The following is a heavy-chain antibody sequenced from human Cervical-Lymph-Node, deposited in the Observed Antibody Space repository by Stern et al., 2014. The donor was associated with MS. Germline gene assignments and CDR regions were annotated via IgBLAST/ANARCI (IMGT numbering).Heavy chain of an antibody. D-gene: IGHD4-17*01. CDR3: AKDPHATVTTFDY. Sequence: EVQLLESGGGLVQPGGSLRLSCAASGFTFSSYAMSWVRQAPGKGLEWGSGISGSGGSTYYADSVKGRFTISRDNSKKTLYLQMNSLRAEDTAVYYCAKDPHATVTTFDYWGQGTLVTVSS. CDR1: GFTFSSYA. J-gene: IGHJ4*02. V-gene: IGHV3-23*01. CDR2: ISGSGGST.